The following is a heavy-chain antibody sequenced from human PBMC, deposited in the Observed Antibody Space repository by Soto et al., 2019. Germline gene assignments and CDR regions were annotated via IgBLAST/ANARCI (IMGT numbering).Heavy chain of an antibody. CDR1: GDSVSSNSAA. V-gene: IGHV6-1*01. CDR3: ARASSRGYDILTGYYYFDY. Sequence: SQTLSLTCAISGDSVSSNSAAWNWIRQSPSRGLEWLGRTYYRSKWYNDYAVSVKSRITINPDTSKNQFSLQLNSVTPEDTAVYYCARASSRGYDILTGYYYFDYWGQGTLVTVSS. CDR2: TYYRSKWYN. J-gene: IGHJ4*02. D-gene: IGHD3-9*01.